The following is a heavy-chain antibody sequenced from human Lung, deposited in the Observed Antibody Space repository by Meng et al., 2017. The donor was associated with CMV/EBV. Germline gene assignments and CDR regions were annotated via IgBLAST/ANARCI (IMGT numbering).Heavy chain of an antibody. V-gene: IGHV4-59*11. CDR2: MYYSGIS. CDR3: AKYYCSGSSCYTTNWFDP. J-gene: IGHJ5*02. Sequence: SETLSLXXTVSAASISSHYWSWIRQSPGKGLEWIGYMYYSGISNYNPSLGGRATILLDMSKNQFSLKLPSVTAADTAVYFCAKYYCSGSSCYTTNWFDPWGQGXQVTVSS. D-gene: IGHD2-8*02. CDR1: AASISSHY.